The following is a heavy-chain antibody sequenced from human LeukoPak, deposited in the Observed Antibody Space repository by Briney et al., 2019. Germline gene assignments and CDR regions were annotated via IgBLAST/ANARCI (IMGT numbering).Heavy chain of an antibody. Sequence: ASVKVSCKASGYTFTSYAMNWVRQAPGQGLEWMGWINPNSGGTNYAQKFQGRVTMTRDTPISTAYMELSRLRSDDTAVYYCARGSRITGTTRYLGYWGQGTLVTVSS. CDR3: ARGSRITGTTRYLGY. V-gene: IGHV1-2*02. J-gene: IGHJ4*02. D-gene: IGHD1-20*01. CDR1: GYTFTSYA. CDR2: INPNSGGT.